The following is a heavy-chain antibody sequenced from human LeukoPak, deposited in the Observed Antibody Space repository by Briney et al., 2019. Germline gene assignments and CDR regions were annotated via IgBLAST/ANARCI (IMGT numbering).Heavy chain of an antibody. CDR2: IYYSGST. J-gene: IGHJ3*02. V-gene: IGHV4-59*11. D-gene: IGHD6-13*01. Sequence: SETLSLTCTVSGGSISSHYWSWIRQPPGKGLEWIGYIYYSGSTNYNPSLKSRVTISVDTSKNQFSLELSSVTAADTAVYYCARFRSKQQYHDAFDIWGQGTMVTVSS. CDR3: ARFRSKQQYHDAFDI. CDR1: GGSISSHY.